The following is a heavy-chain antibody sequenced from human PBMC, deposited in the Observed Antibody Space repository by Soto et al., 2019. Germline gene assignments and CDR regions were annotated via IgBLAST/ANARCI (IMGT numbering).Heavy chain of an antibody. CDR2: ISYDGSNE. CDR3: AKDSAPVRGEPYGMDV. J-gene: IGHJ6*02. D-gene: IGHD3-10*01. Sequence: PGGSLRLSCAASGFTFSSYGMHWVRQAPGKGLEWVAVISYDGSNEYCADSAKGRFTISRDNSKNTLYLQMNSLRAEDTAVYYCAKDSAPVRGEPYGMDVWGQGTTVTVSS. V-gene: IGHV3-30*18. CDR1: GFTFSSYG.